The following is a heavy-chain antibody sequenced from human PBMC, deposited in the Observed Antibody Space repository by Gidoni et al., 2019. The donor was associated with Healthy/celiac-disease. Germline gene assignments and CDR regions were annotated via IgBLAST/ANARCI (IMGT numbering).Heavy chain of an antibody. V-gene: IGHV4-30-2*01. D-gene: IGHD3-9*01. CDR2: LYHSGST. CDR1: GGSISSGGYS. Sequence: QLQLQESGSGLVTPAQTLSLTCAVSGGSISSGGYSWSWIRQPPGKGLEWIGYLYHSGSTYYNPSLKSRVPISVDRSKTQFSLKLSSLTASDTAVYYCARGDFDWLLVYFDYWGQGTLVTVSS. J-gene: IGHJ4*02. CDR3: ARGDFDWLLVYFDY.